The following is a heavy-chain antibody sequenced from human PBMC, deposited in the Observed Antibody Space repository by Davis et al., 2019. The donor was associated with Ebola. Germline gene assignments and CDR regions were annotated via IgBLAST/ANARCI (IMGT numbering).Heavy chain of an antibody. Sequence: SETLSLTCTVSGGSISSHYWSWIRQPPGKGLEWIGEINHSGSTNYNPSLKTRVTISVDTSKNQFSLKLSSVTAADTAVYYCARAAAWVGATHYWSQGTLVTVSS. J-gene: IGHJ4*02. CDR1: GGSISSHY. CDR3: ARAAAWVGATHY. CDR2: INHSGST. V-gene: IGHV4-59*11. D-gene: IGHD1-26*01.